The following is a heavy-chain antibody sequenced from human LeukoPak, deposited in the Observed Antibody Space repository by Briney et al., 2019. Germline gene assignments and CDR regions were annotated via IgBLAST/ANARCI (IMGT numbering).Heavy chain of an antibody. J-gene: IGHJ4*02. D-gene: IGHD4-17*01. CDR3: AGNTVTHFDY. V-gene: IGHV4-59*08. Sequence: SETLSLTCTVSGGSISSFFWSWIRQPPGKGLEWIGYVHSSGSTKYNPSLKSRLIISVDMSKNQYSRKRSSVTAADTAVYYCAGNTVTHFDYWGQGTLVTVSS. CDR2: VHSSGST. CDR1: GGSISSFF.